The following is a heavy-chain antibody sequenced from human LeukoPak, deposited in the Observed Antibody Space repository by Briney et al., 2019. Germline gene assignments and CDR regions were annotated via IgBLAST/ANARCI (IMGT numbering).Heavy chain of an antibody. Sequence: GGSLRLSCTASGFKFDDYGMTWVRHAPGKGLEWVSDINWNGDSRGYAHSVRGRFTIYRDNSKNSLYLQMNSLRVEATAFYYCARDELLHRNWFDPWGQGTLVTVSS. V-gene: IGHV3-20*04. J-gene: IGHJ5*02. D-gene: IGHD1-26*01. CDR3: ARDELLHRNWFDP. CDR1: GFKFDDYG. CDR2: INWNGDSR.